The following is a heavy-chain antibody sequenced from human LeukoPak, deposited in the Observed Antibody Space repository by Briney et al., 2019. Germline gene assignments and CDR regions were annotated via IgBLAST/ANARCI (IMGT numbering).Heavy chain of an antibody. CDR2: ISGSGGTA. CDR1: GFTFRIYA. Sequence: GGSLRLSCAASGFTFRIYAMICARQAPGKALEWVLGISGSGGTAYYADSVKGRFTISRDNSNNMLSLQMNSLRAEDTAVYYCAKDYRRGWPFDYWGQGTLVTVSS. J-gene: IGHJ4*02. CDR3: AKDYRRGWPFDY. D-gene: IGHD6-19*01. V-gene: IGHV3-23*01.